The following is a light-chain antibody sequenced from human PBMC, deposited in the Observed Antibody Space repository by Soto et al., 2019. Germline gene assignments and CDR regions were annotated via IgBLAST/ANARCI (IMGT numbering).Light chain of an antibody. CDR2: DVS. CDR1: KTDVGHDDF. CDR3: GSDTGSKTGV. J-gene: IGLJ3*02. V-gene: IGLV2-14*03. Sequence: QSALTQPASVSASPGQSITITCTGSKTDVGHDDFVSWYQQHPGKAPRLMIYDVSRRPSGVSDRFSGSKSGNTASLTISGLQAEDEADYYCGSDTGSKTGVFGGGTKLTVL.